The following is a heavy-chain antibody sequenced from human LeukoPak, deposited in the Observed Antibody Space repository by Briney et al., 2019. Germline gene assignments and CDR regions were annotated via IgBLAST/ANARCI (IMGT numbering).Heavy chain of an antibody. D-gene: IGHD3-9*01. J-gene: IGHJ3*02. Sequence: GRSLRLSCAASGFTFSSYGMHWVRQAPGKGLEWVAVISYDGSNKYYADSVKGRFTISRDNSKNTLYLQMNSLRAEDTAVYYCAKEINDILTGYHHDAFDIWGRGTMVTVSS. CDR1: GFTFSSYG. CDR2: ISYDGSNK. CDR3: AKEINDILTGYHHDAFDI. V-gene: IGHV3-30*18.